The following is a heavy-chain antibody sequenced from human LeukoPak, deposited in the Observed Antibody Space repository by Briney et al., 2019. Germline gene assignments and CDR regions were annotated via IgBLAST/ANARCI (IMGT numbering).Heavy chain of an antibody. CDR1: GGSISSSSYY. J-gene: IGHJ4*02. Sequence: SETLSLTCTVSGGSISSSSYYWGWIRQPPGKGLEWIGSIYYSGGTYYNPSLKSRVTISVDTSKNQFSLKLSSVTVADTAVYYCARQSWADGEFDFWGQGTLVTVSS. CDR3: ARQSWADGEFDF. D-gene: IGHD4-17*01. CDR2: IYYSGGT. V-gene: IGHV4-39*01.